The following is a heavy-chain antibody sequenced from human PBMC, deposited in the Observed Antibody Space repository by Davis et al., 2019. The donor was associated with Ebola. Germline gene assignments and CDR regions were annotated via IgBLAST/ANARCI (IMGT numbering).Heavy chain of an antibody. CDR3: ATRQIPVIRLYGMDV. D-gene: IGHD3-10*01. Sequence: PGGSLRLSCAVSGFTFSTYWMSWVRQAPGKGLEWVANINKDGSEKYYVDSVKGRFTISRDNAKNSLYLQMNSLRAEDTAVYYCATRQIPVIRLYGMDVWGQGTTVTVSS. V-gene: IGHV3-7*01. CDR2: INKDGSEK. CDR1: GFTFSTYW. J-gene: IGHJ6*02.